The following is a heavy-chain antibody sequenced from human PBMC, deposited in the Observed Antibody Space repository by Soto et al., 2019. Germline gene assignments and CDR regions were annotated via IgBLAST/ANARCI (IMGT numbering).Heavy chain of an antibody. CDR2: IFVAGDT. Sequence: GGSLRLSCAASGFTVSTYDMHWVRQVTGKGLEWVSGIFVAGDTYYLGSGKGRLTISRENAKNSLYLQMNSLRVEDTAVYYCVRRMDRGLAGSGGFEYWGQGTLVTVSS. J-gene: IGHJ4*02. CDR1: GFTVSTYD. V-gene: IGHV3-13*01. D-gene: IGHD3-10*01. CDR3: VRRMDRGLAGSGGFEY.